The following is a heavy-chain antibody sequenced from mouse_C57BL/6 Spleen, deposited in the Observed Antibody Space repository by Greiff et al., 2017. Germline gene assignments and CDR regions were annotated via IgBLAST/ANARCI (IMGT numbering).Heavy chain of an antibody. CDR3: SRSGGYDGAWFAY. CDR2: INPKNGGT. D-gene: IGHD2-2*01. CDR1: GYTFTDYY. Sequence: EVQLQQSGPELVKPGASVKISCKASGYTFTDYYMNWVKQSHGKSLEWIGDINPKNGGTSYNQKINGKATLTVDKSSSTAYMELRSLTSEDSSVYSCSRSGGYDGAWFAYWGQGTLVTVSA. J-gene: IGHJ3*01. V-gene: IGHV1-26*01.